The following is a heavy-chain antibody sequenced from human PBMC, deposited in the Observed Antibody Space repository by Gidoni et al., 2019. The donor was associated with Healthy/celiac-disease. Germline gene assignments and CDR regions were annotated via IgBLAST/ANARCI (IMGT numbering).Heavy chain of an antibody. CDR1: VYSFTSYW. Sequence: EFQLVLSRAALTTPGESPTFSCTGSVYSFTSYWIGWVRQMPGKGLEWMRIIDPGDSDTRYSPSFQGQVTISADKSISTAYLQWSSLKASDTAMYYCASYSSGWYYFDYWGQGTLVTVSS. D-gene: IGHD6-19*01. V-gene: IGHV5-51*03. J-gene: IGHJ4*02. CDR2: IDPGDSDT. CDR3: ASYSSGWYYFDY.